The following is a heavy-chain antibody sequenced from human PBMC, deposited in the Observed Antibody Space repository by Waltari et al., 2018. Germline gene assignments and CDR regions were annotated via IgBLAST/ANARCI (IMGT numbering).Heavy chain of an antibody. D-gene: IGHD2-15*01. J-gene: IGHJ5*02. CDR1: GGSISSYS. Sequence: QVQLQESGPGLVKPSETLSLTCTVPGGSISSYSWTLVRHPPGKGLEWIGYIYYSGSTNYNPSLKSRVTISVDTSKNQFSLKLSSVTAADTAVYYCARRTQGYCSGGSCYGWFDPWGQGTLVTVSS. V-gene: IGHV4-59*01. CDR2: IYYSGST. CDR3: ARRTQGYCSGGSCYGWFDP.